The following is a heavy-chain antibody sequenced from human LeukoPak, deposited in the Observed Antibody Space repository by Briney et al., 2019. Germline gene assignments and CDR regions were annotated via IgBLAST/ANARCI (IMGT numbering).Heavy chain of an antibody. Sequence: SETLSLTCTVSGDSLNSYYWSWVRQPPGEGLQWIGYIFYSGSSNYNASLRSRVAISVDTSKNQFSLKLTSVAAADTAVYYCAGRAARFFDYWGQGILVTVSS. V-gene: IGHV4-59*01. CDR1: GDSLNSYY. D-gene: IGHD6-25*01. CDR3: AGRAARFFDY. CDR2: IFYSGSS. J-gene: IGHJ4*02.